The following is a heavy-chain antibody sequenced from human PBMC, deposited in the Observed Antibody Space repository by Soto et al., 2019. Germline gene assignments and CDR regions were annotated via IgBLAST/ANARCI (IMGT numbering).Heavy chain of an antibody. CDR1: GASIRSYY. J-gene: IGHJ6*02. CDR2: VYVSDYP. Sequence: QMQLQESGPRLVKPSETLSLTCSVSGASIRSYYWPWIRQPPGKGLEWIGYVYVSDYPRYNSSLTNRVTLSVDTSMSQFYLWLNSVTAADTAVYYCARSAGHPGDFFYYNGMDVWGRGTTVTFSS. D-gene: IGHD3-10*01. V-gene: IGHV4-59*03. CDR3: ARSAGHPGDFFYYNGMDV.